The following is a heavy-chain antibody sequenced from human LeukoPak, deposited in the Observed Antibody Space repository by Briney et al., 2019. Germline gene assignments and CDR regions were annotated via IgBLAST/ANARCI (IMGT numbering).Heavy chain of an antibody. Sequence: GGSLRLSCVASGFMFSSYWMNWVRQAPGKGLVWVSRINSDGSSTSYADSVKGRFTISRDNAKNTLFLQMNSLRAEDTAVYYCARDLVQLWSKDYWGQGTLVTVSS. CDR3: ARDLVQLWSKDY. CDR2: INSDGSST. D-gene: IGHD5-18*01. CDR1: GFMFSSYW. V-gene: IGHV3-74*01. J-gene: IGHJ4*02.